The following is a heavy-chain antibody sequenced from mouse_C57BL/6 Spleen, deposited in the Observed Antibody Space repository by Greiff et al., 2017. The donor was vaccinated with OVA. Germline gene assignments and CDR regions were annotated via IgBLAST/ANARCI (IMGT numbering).Heavy chain of an antibody. CDR2: ISDGGSYT. CDR1: GFTFSSYA. V-gene: IGHV5-4*01. Sequence: EVQVVESGGGLVKPGGSLKLSCAASGFTFSSYAMSWVRQTPEKRLEWVATISDGGSYTYYPDNVKGRFTISRDNAKNNLYLQMSHLKSEDTAMYYCARDHGDYYGSSSYFDYWGQGTTLTVSS. D-gene: IGHD1-1*01. CDR3: ARDHGDYYGSSSYFDY. J-gene: IGHJ2*01.